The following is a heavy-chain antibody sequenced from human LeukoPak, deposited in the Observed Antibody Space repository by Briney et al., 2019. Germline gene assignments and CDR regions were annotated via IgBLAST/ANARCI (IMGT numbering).Heavy chain of an antibody. CDR2: INPSGGST. Sequence: ASVKVSCKASGHTFTSYYMHWVRQAPGQGLEWMGIINPSGGSTSYAQKFQGRVTMTRDTSTSTVYMELSSLRSEDTAVYYCARDQSIVRATEDLGYWGQGTLVTVSS. CDR3: ARDQSIVRATEDLGY. D-gene: IGHD1-26*01. J-gene: IGHJ4*02. V-gene: IGHV1-46*01. CDR1: GHTFTSYY.